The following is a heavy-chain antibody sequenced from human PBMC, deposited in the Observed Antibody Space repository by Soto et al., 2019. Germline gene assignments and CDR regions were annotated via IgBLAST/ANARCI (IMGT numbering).Heavy chain of an antibody. D-gene: IGHD3-3*02. CDR1: GDSIISNDVY. Sequence: TLSLTCTVSGDSIISNDVYLGWVRQPPGKGLEWIGSIFYLGSSYYNPSLKSRVTMSVDTSKNQFSLRLRSVTAADTALYFCARHSLALRKNNWFDPWGQGIMVTVSS. CDR2: IFYLGSS. V-gene: IGHV4-39*01. J-gene: IGHJ5*02. CDR3: ARHSLALRKNNWFDP.